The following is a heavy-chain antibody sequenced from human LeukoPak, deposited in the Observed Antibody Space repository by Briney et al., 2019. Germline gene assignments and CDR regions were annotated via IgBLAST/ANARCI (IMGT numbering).Heavy chain of an antibody. D-gene: IGHD2-15*01. V-gene: IGHV4-61*02. Sequence: PSETLSLTCTVSGGSISSGSYYWNWIRQPAGKGLGWIGRIYTSSGSTKYNPSLKSRVTISVDTSKNQFSLKLSSVTAADTAVYYCARTTEGYCRGRSCYSCYYYMDVWGKGTTVTVSS. CDR3: ARTTEGYCRGRSCYSCYYYMDV. CDR2: IYTSSGST. CDR1: GGSISSGSYY. J-gene: IGHJ6*03.